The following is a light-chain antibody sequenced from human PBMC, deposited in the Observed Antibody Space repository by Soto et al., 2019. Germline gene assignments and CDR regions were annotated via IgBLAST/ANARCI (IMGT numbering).Light chain of an antibody. CDR2: GNS. CDR3: QSYDSSLSGLYV. Sequence: QSALTQPPSVSGAPGQRVTTSCTGSSSNIGAGYDVHWYQQLPGTAPKLLIYGNSNRPSGVPDRFSGFKSGTSASLAITGLQAEDEADYYRQSYDSSLSGLYVVGTGTKVPVL. V-gene: IGLV1-40*01. CDR1: SSNIGAGYD. J-gene: IGLJ1*01.